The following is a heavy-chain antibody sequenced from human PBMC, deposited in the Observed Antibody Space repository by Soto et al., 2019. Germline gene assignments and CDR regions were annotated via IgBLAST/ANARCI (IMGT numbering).Heavy chain of an antibody. V-gene: IGHV1-58*01. CDR2: IAVGSGYT. CDR1: GFTFTSSA. CDR3: AADATAWQQMVPSDY. J-gene: IGHJ4*02. Sequence: SVKVSCKASGFTFTSSAFQWVRQARGQRLEWMGWIAVGSGYTNYAQRFQDRVTLIRDMSTATTYMELSRLTSEDTAIYYCAADATAWQQMVPSDYWGQGTLVTVSS. D-gene: IGHD2-8*01.